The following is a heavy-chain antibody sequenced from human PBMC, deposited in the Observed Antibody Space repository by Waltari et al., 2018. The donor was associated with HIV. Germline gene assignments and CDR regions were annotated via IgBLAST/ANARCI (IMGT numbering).Heavy chain of an antibody. J-gene: IGHJ6*02. CDR3: ASPDTTMVHGHYYFYHMDV. D-gene: IGHD5-18*01. CDR1: GFTVISHY. CDR2: IYTGGST. V-gene: IGHV3-66*01. Sequence: EVQLVESGGGLVQPGGSLRLSCAASGFTVISHYLSCVRQAPGKGLEWVSLIYTGGSTYYADSVKGRFTISRDNSKNTLYLQMNSLRAEDTAVYYCASPDTTMVHGHYYFYHMDVWGQGTTVTVSS.